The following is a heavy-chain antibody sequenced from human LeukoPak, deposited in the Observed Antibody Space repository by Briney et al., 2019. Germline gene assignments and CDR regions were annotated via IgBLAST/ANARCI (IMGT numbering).Heavy chain of an antibody. CDR3: ARVDCDKSNYYGMDV. V-gene: IGHV1-69*01. J-gene: IGHJ6*02. D-gene: IGHD3/OR15-3a*01. Sequence: SVKLSCKPSGGPFSSYAIRWVRQAPGQVHACLGEIIPIYGTANYAQKFQSRVTIPADESTNTAYMELSSLRSEDTAVYYCARVDCDKSNYYGMDVWGQGTTVTVSS. CDR2: IIPIYGTA. CDR1: GGPFSSYA.